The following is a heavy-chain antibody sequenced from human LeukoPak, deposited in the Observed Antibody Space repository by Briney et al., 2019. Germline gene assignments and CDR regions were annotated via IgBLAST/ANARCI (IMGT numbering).Heavy chain of an antibody. CDR3: AKAVRSMVTGGGYFDS. V-gene: IGHV3-23*01. Sequence: GGSLRLSCAASGFAFSNYAMSWVRQAPGKGLEWVSSLSGGGDSRYYADSVMGRFTISRGNSKNTLYLQMNSLRAEDTAVYYCAKAVRSMVTGGGYFDSWGQGTLVTVSS. D-gene: IGHD3-10*01. J-gene: IGHJ4*02. CDR2: LSGGGDSR. CDR1: GFAFSNYA.